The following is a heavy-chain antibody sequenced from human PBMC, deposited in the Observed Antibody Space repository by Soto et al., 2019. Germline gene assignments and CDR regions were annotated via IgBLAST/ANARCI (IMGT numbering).Heavy chain of an antibody. CDR2: INPSGGST. CDR3: ARHFLVGATTLRGADLDY. CDR1: GYTFTSYY. J-gene: IGHJ4*02. D-gene: IGHD1-26*01. Sequence: ASVKVSCKTSGYTFTSYYMHWVRQAPGQGLEWMGIINPSGGSTSYAQKFQGRVTMTRDTSTSTVYMELSSLRSEDTAVYYCARHFLVGATTLRGADLDYWGQGTLVTVSS. V-gene: IGHV1-46*01.